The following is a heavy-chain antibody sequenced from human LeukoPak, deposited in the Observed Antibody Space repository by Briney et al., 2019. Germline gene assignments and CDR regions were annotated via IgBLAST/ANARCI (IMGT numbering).Heavy chain of an antibody. CDR3: ARSIAVAGTGFNY. V-gene: IGHV4-4*02. J-gene: IGHJ4*02. CDR1: GGSISSSNW. Sequence: SGTLSLTCAVSGGSISSSNWWSWVRQPPGKGLEWIGEIYHSGSTNYNPSLKSRVTISVDKSKNQFPLKLSSVTAADTAVYYCARSIAVAGTGFNYWGQGTLVTVSS. D-gene: IGHD6-19*01. CDR2: IYHSGST.